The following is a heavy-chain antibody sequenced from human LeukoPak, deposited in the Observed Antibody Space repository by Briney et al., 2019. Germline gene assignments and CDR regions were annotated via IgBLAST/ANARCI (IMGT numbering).Heavy chain of an antibody. J-gene: IGHJ5*02. CDR2: ISSSSSYI. Sequence: GGSLRLSCAASGFTFSSYEMNWVRQAPGKGLEWVSSISSSSSYIYYADSVKGRFTISRDNAKNSLYLQMNSLRAEDTAVYYCAREEGNWFDPWGQGTLVTVSS. CDR1: GFTFSSYE. CDR3: AREEGNWFDP. V-gene: IGHV3-21*01.